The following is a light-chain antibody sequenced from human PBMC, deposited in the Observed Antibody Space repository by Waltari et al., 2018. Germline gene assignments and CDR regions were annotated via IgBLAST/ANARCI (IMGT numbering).Light chain of an antibody. CDR1: SSNIGSNY. V-gene: IGLV1-47*01. CDR2: RNN. CDR3: AAWDDSLSGRWV. J-gene: IGLJ3*02. Sequence: QSVLTQPPSASGTPGQRVTISCSGSSSNIGSNYVYWYQQLPGTAPKLLIYRNNQRPSGFPDRFAGSKSGTSASRAISGLRSEDEADYYCAAWDDSLSGRWVFGGGTKLTVL.